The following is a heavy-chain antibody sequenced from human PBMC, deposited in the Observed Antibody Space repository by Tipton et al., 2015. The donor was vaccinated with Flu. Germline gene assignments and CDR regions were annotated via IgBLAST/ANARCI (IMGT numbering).Heavy chain of an antibody. V-gene: IGHV3-7*01. CDR2: IKPDESER. D-gene: IGHD3-16*01. J-gene: IGHJ4*02. CDR3: VRKGFGDH. Sequence: SGFNFGDYWMAWVRQAPGKGLEWVANIKPDESERYYVDSVKGRFTISRDNARDSLFLQMDSLRDEDTAVYYCVRKGFGDHWGQGTLVTVSS. CDR1: GFNFGDYW.